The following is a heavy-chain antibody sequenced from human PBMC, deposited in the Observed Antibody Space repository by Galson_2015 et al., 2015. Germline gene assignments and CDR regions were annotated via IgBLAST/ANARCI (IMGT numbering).Heavy chain of an antibody. CDR1: GFTFSDYY. V-gene: IGHV3-11*04. J-gene: IGHJ5*02. CDR3: ARGSGSYYNTWFDP. CDR2: ISGSGTSV. D-gene: IGHD3-10*01. Sequence: SLRLSCAASGFTFSDYYMTWIRQAPGQGLDWVSYISGSGTSVYYADSVKGRFTITRDNAKNSLYLEMNRLRAADTAVYYCARGSGSYYNTWFDPWGQGTLVTVSS.